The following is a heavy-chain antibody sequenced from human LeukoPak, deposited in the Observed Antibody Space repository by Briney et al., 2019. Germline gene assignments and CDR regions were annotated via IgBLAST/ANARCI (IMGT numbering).Heavy chain of an antibody. CDR1: AFTISASG. V-gene: IGHV3-48*01. J-gene: IGHJ4*02. CDR2: ISSSGTII. CDR3: ARDSRSHCSSTACYSPYFDY. Sequence: PGGSLRLSCAASAFTISASGMSWVRQTSGKGLEWISYISSSGTIIYYADSVKGRFTISRDSAKNSLFLQMNSLRAEDTAVYYCARDSRSHCSSTACYSPYFDYWGQGTLVTVSS. D-gene: IGHD2-2*02.